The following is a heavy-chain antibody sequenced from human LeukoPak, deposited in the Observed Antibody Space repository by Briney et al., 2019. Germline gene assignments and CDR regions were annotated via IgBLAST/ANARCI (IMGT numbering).Heavy chain of an antibody. J-gene: IGHJ4*02. CDR3: ARHKHDFWSGRSPPYFDY. CDR2: IYPGNSST. CDR1: GYSFTSYR. D-gene: IGHD3-3*01. V-gene: IGHV5-51*01. Sequence: GESLKISCQTSGYSFTSYRIAWVRQVPGKGLEWMGLIYPGNSSTTYSPSFRCQVTISADKSINTAYLQWRSLRASDTAMYFCARHKHDFWSGRSPPYFDYWGQGNLVIVSS.